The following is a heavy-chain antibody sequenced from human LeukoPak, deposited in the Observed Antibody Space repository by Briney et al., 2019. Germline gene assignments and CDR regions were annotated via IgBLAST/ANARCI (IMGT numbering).Heavy chain of an antibody. Sequence: GGSLRLSCAAPGFTFSSYGMHWVRQAPGKGLEWVAVIWYDGSNKYYADSVKGRFTISRDNSKNTLYLQMNSLRAEDTAVYYCATNYGGNSHRYYYYYMDVWGKGTTVTVSS. D-gene: IGHD4-23*01. V-gene: IGHV3-33*01. CDR1: GFTFSSYG. CDR3: ATNYGGNSHRYYYYYMDV. CDR2: IWYDGSNK. J-gene: IGHJ6*03.